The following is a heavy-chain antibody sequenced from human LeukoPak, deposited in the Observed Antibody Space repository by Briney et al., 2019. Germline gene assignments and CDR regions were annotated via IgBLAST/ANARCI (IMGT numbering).Heavy chain of an antibody. CDR2: IKFNSGGT. CDR3: ASAESHDYGET. V-gene: IGHV1-2*02. Sequence: ASVKVSCKASGYTFSSYDINWVRQAPGQGLVWMGWIKFNSGGTQYAQKFQGRVTLARDTSISTAYMELTSLTSDDTAVYYCASAESHDYGETWGQGTLVTVSS. D-gene: IGHD4-17*01. CDR1: GYTFSSYD. J-gene: IGHJ4*02.